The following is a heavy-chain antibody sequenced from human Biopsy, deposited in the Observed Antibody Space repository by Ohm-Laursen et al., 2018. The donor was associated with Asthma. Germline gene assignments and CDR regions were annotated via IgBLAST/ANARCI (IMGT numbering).Heavy chain of an antibody. Sequence: TLSLTCIVSGDAMSTSGSYWGWIRQSPGKGLEWIGSIYYSGRTYYNPSLESRVTISADTSKNRFSLKVTSVTAADTAVYYCARAVSSSSYWYFDLWGRGDLVTVSS. CDR2: IYYSGRT. J-gene: IGHJ2*01. CDR1: GDAMSTSGSY. V-gene: IGHV4-39*02. CDR3: ARAVSSSSYWYFDL. D-gene: IGHD6-6*01.